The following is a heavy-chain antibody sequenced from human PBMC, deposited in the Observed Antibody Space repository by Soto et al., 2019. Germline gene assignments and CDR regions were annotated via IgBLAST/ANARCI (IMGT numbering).Heavy chain of an antibody. CDR2: INHSGST. CDR3: GGAMIVVVITPIDY. Sequence: QVQLQQWGAGLLKPSETLSLTCAVYGGSFSGYYWSWIRQPPGKGLEWIGEINHSGSTNYNPSLKSRVTISVDTSKSQFSLKLSSVTAADTAVYYCGGAMIVVVITPIDYWGQGTLVTVSS. V-gene: IGHV4-34*01. CDR1: GGSFSGYY. J-gene: IGHJ4*02. D-gene: IGHD3-22*01.